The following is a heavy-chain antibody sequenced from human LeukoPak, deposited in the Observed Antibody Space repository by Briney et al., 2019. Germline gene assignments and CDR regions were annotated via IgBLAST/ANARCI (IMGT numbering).Heavy chain of an antibody. CDR1: GFSLSTSGMR. CDR3: ARLYYDSSGSRDAFDI. J-gene: IGHJ3*02. V-gene: IGHV2-70*04. Sequence: SGPALVKPTQTLTLTCTFSGFSLSTSGMRVSWIRQPPWKALECLARIDWDDDKFYSTSLKTRLTIYKDTSNNQVVLTMTNMDTVDTATYYCARLYYDSSGSRDAFDIWGQGTMVTVSS. CDR2: IDWDDDK. D-gene: IGHD3-22*01.